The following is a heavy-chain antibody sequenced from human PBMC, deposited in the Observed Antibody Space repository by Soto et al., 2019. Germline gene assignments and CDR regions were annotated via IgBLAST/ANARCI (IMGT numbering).Heavy chain of an antibody. CDR2: ISGSGGST. CDR3: ASSSHYDYIFAPFQH. V-gene: IGHV3-23*01. Sequence: EVQLLESGGGLVQPGGSLRLSCAASGFTFSSYAMSWVRQAPGKGLEWVSAISGSGGSTYYADSVKGRFTISRDNSKNTLYLKMNSMRADNTTVYSCASSSHYDYIFAPFQHWGQGTLVTVSS. D-gene: IGHD3-16*01. CDR1: GFTFSSYA. J-gene: IGHJ1*01.